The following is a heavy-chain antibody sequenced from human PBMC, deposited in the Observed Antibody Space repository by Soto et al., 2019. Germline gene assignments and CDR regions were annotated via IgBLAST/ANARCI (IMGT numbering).Heavy chain of an antibody. V-gene: IGHV4-30-2*01. D-gene: IGHD6-6*01. CDR2: FYLSGST. CDR1: GGSISSGGHS. J-gene: IGHJ5*02. Sequence: ASETLSLTCAVSGGSISSGGHSWSWIRQPPGKGLEWIGYFYLSGSTYYNPSLKSRVTISVDRSKNQFSLKLSSVTAADTAVYYCARDRAEYSSSSQGEGWFDPWGQGTLVTVSS. CDR3: ARDRAEYSSSSQGEGWFDP.